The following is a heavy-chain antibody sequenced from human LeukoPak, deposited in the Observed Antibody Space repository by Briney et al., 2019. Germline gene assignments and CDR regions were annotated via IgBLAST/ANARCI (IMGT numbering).Heavy chain of an antibody. Sequence: QAGGSLRLSCAASGFTFSSYAMSWVRQAPGKGLEWVSVISGSGDSTYYADSVKGRFTISRDNSKNTLYLQMNSLRAEDTAVFYCATHRGFGELLSSLDYWGQGALVIVSS. CDR2: ISGSGDST. CDR1: GFTFSSYA. J-gene: IGHJ4*02. V-gene: IGHV3-23*01. CDR3: ATHRGFGELLSSLDY. D-gene: IGHD3-10*01.